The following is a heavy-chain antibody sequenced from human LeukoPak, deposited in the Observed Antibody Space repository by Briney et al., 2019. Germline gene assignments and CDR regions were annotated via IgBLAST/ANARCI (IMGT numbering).Heavy chain of an antibody. V-gene: IGHV1-46*01. CDR1: GYTFTSYY. CDR2: INPSGGST. CDR3: ATDYGDKTFDY. Sequence: ASVKASCKASGYTFTSYYMHWVRQAPGQGLEWMGIINPSGGSTSYAQKFQGRVTMTRDTSTSTVYMELSSLRSEDTAVYYCATDYGDKTFDYWGQGTLVTVSS. D-gene: IGHD4-17*01. J-gene: IGHJ4*02.